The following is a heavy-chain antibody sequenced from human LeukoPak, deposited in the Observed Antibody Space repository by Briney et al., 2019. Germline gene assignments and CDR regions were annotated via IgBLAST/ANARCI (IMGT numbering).Heavy chain of an antibody. Sequence: PGGSLRLSCAASGFTFSSYAMHWVRQAPGKGLEWVAVISYDGSNKYYADSVKGRFTISRDNSKNTLYLQMNSLRAEDTAVYYCARDGSENYYGSGSYYNPSLGPSVDYWGQGTLVTVSS. J-gene: IGHJ4*02. CDR2: ISYDGSNK. D-gene: IGHD3-10*01. CDR3: ARDGSENYYGSGSYYNPSLGPSVDY. V-gene: IGHV3-30-3*01. CDR1: GFTFSSYA.